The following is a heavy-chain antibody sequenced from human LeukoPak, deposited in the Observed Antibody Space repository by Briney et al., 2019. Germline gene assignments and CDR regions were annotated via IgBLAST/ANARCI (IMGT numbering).Heavy chain of an antibody. CDR1: GGTFISYA. CDR3: ARDRIYYYYMDV. V-gene: IGHV1-18*01. Sequence: ASVKVSCKASGGTFISYATSWVRQAPGQGLEWMGWISAYNGNTNYAQKLQGRVTMTTDTSTSTAYMELRSLRSDDTAVYYCARDRIYYYYMDVWGKGTTVTVSS. CDR2: ISAYNGNT. J-gene: IGHJ6*03.